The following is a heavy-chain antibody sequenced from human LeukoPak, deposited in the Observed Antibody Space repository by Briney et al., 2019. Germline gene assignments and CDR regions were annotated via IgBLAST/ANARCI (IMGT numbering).Heavy chain of an antibody. CDR1: GVSISSGGYY. D-gene: IGHD3-22*01. Sequence: SQTLSLTCTVSGVSISSGGYYWSWIRQHPGKGLEWIGYIYYSGSTYYNPSLKSRVTISVDTSKNQFSLKLSSVTAADTAVYYCARVREDSSGYYTNWGQGTLVTVSS. J-gene: IGHJ4*02. CDR2: IYYSGST. CDR3: ARVREDSSGYYTN. V-gene: IGHV4-31*03.